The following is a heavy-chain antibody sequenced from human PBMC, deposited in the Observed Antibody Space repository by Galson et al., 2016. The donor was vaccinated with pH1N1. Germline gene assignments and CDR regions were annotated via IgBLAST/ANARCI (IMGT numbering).Heavy chain of an antibody. J-gene: IGHJ3*01. V-gene: IGHV5-51*01. CDR2: IYLGDSHT. Sequence: QSGAEVKKPGESLKISCEGFGYSLTNYWIVWVRQMPGQGLEWMGIIYLGDSHTSYSPSFHGQVTISADKSISTAYRERSGLKAADTAVYYCARRFFEYLEALPTDAFDVWGPGTMVTVSS. CDR3: ARRFFEYLEALPTDAFDV. D-gene: IGHD3-3*01. CDR1: GYSLTNYW.